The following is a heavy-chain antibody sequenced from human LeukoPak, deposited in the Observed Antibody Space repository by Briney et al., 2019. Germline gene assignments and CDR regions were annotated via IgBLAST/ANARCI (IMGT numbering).Heavy chain of an antibody. CDR3: ARDPTGMYVDY. CDR1: GGSISSYY. J-gene: IGHJ4*02. V-gene: IGHV4-59*01. Sequence: SETLSLTCTVSGGSISSYYWSWIRQPPGKGLEWIGYIYYSGSTNYNPSLKSRVTISVDTSKNQFSLKLSSVTAADTAVYYCARDPTGMYVDYWGQGTLVTVSS. CDR2: IYYSGST. D-gene: IGHD1-1*01.